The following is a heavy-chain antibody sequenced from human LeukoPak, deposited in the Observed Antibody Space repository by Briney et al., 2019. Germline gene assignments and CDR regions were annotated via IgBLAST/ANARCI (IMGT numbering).Heavy chain of an antibody. V-gene: IGHV4-30-4*08. J-gene: IGHJ3*02. D-gene: IGHD3-9*01. Sequence: SETLSLTCTVSGASISSSSSYWSWIRQPPGKGLEWIGYIYYSGSTYYNPSLKSRVTISVDTSKNQFSLKLSSVTAADTAVYYCARAPIRAFDIWGQGTMVTVSS. CDR1: GASISSSSSY. CDR3: ARAPIRAFDI. CDR2: IYYSGST.